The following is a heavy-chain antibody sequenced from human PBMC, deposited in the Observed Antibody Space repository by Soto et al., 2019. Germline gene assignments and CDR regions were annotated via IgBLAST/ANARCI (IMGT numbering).Heavy chain of an antibody. J-gene: IGHJ6*02. D-gene: IGHD6-13*01. V-gene: IGHV3-23*01. CDR2: ISGSGDST. CDR1: GFTFSSYA. Sequence: EVQLLESGGGLVHPGGSLRLSCAASGFTFSSYAMSWVRQAPGKGLEWVSVISGSGDSTYYADSVRGRFTISRDNSKNTLYLQMNSLRAEDTAVYYCAKDRDGAAAGPTKFYGMDVWGQGTKVTVSS. CDR3: AKDRDGAAAGPTKFYGMDV.